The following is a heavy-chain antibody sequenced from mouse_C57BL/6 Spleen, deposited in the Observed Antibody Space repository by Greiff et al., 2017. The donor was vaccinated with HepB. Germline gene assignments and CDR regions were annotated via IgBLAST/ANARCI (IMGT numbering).Heavy chain of an antibody. J-gene: IGHJ3*01. CDR3: ARSEDGYYGFAY. V-gene: IGHV1-81*01. CDR1: GYTFTSYG. CDR2: IYPRSGNT. Sequence: QVQLKESGAELARPGASVKLSCKASGYTFTSYGISWVKQRTGQGLEWIGEIYPRSGNTYYNEKFKGKATLTADKSSSTAYMELRSLTSEDSAVYFCARSEDGYYGFAYWGQGTLVTVSA. D-gene: IGHD2-3*01.